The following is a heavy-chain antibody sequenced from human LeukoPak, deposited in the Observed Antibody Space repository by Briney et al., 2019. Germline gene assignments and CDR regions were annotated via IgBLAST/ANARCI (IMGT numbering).Heavy chain of an antibody. V-gene: IGHV3-30*02. D-gene: IGHD2-8*01. CDR2: IRYDGSNK. J-gene: IGHJ3*02. CDR3: AKDRVPYGDAFDI. Sequence: GGSLRLSCAASGFTFISYGMHWVRQAPGKGREWVAFIRYDGSNKYYADSVKGRFTISRDNSKNTLYLQMNSLRAEDTAVYYCAKDRVPYGDAFDIWGQGTMVTVSS. CDR1: GFTFISYG.